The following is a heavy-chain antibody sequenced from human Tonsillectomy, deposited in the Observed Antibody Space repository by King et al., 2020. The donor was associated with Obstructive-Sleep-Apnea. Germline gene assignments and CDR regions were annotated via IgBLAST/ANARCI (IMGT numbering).Heavy chain of an antibody. D-gene: IGHD1-26*01. J-gene: IGHJ2*01. Sequence: VQLVESGGGLVQPGGSLRLSCAASGFTFSIYWMHCVRQAPGKGLVWVSRINSDGSSTSYADSVKGRFTISRDNAKNTLYLQMNSLRAEDTAVYYCARDPRENWYFDLWGRGTLVTVSS. CDR2: INSDGSST. CDR3: ARDPRENWYFDL. CDR1: GFTFSIYW. V-gene: IGHV3-74*01.